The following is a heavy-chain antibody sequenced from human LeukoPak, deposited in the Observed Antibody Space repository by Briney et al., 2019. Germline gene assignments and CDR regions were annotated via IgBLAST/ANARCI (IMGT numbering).Heavy chain of an antibody. CDR2: ISWNSGSI. J-gene: IGHJ4*01. CDR3: AKGQYSSGWYEPFAY. CDR1: GFTFDDYA. V-gene: IGHV3-9*03. Sequence: PGRSLRLTCAASGFTFDDYAMHWVRQAPGKGLEWVSGISWNSGSIGYADSVKGRFTISRDNAKNSLCLQMNSLRAEDMALYYCAKGQYSSGWYEPFAYWGQGTLVTVSS. D-gene: IGHD6-19*01.